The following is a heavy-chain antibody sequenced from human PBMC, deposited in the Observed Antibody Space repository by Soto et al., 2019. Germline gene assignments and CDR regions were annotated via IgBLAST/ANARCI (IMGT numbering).Heavy chain of an antibody. Sequence: EVQLVESGGGLVQSGGSLRLSCAASGFSFSTYWMSWVRQAPGKGLEWVANIKDDGGETYYVDSVKGRFTISRDNAKTSLFLQMNSLRAEDTAVYYCAKGGHIDFCGQGTLVTVSS. V-gene: IGHV3-7*03. D-gene: IGHD3-16*01. J-gene: IGHJ4*02. CDR3: AKGGHIDF. CDR1: GFSFSTYW. CDR2: IKDDGGET.